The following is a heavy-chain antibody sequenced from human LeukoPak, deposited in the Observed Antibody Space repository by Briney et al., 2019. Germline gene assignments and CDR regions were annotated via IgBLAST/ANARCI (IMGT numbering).Heavy chain of an antibody. D-gene: IGHD2-2*01. CDR2: IIPIFGRA. Sequence: SVKVSCKASGGTFSSLTINWVRQAPGQGLEWMGGIIPIFGRANYAQKFQGRVTITADDSTSTAYMELSSLRSEDTAVYYCADLVYCSSSSCYELSNQTWGQGTLVTVSP. J-gene: IGHJ4*02. CDR1: GGTFSSLT. CDR3: ADLVYCSSSSCYELSNQT. V-gene: IGHV1-69*13.